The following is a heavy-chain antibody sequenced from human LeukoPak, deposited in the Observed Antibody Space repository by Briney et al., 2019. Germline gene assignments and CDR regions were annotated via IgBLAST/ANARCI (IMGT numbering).Heavy chain of an antibody. V-gene: IGHV4-31*03. Sequence: PSQTLSLTCTVSGGSISSGGYYWSWIRQHPGKGLEWIGYIYYSGSTYYNPSLKSRVTISVDTSKNRFSLKLSSVTAADTAVYYCALVSSSYLSFDYWGQGTLVTVSS. CDR2: IYYSGST. D-gene: IGHD6-6*01. J-gene: IGHJ4*02. CDR3: ALVSSSYLSFDY. CDR1: GGSISSGGYY.